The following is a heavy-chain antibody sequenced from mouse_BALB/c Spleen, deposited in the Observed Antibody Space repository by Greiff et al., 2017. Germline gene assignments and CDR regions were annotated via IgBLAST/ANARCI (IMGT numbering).Heavy chain of an antibody. CDR3: AREEITTGQAMDY. CDR1: GFTFSSYG. D-gene: IGHD2-4*01. Sequence: DVQLVESGGGLVQPGGSLKLSCAASGFTFSSYGMSWVRQTPDKRLELVATINSNGGSTYYPDSVKGRFTISRDNAKNTLYLQMSSLKSEDTAMYYCAREEITTGQAMDYWGQGTSVTVSS. CDR2: INSNGGST. J-gene: IGHJ4*01. V-gene: IGHV5-6-3*01.